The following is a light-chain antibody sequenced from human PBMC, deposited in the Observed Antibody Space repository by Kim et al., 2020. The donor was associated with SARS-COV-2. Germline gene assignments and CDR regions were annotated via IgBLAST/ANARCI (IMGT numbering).Light chain of an antibody. CDR3: SSYRGSNSVV. CDR2: EVS. Sequence: QSASVSGSPGQSITISCTGTSSDVGGFNYVSWYQQHPGKAPKLIIYEVSNRPSGVSNRFSGSKSGNTASLTISGLQAEDEADYHCSSYRGSNSVVFGGGTQLTVL. V-gene: IGLV2-14*01. CDR1: SSDVGGFNY. J-gene: IGLJ2*01.